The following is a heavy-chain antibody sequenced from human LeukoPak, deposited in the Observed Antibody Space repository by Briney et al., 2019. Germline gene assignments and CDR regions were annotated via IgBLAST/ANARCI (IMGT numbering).Heavy chain of an antibody. CDR3: ARDRPGIAVAGDAFDI. J-gene: IGHJ3*02. D-gene: IGHD6-19*01. Sequence: SETLSLTCTVSGGSISSYYWRWIRQPPGKGLEWIGYIYNRGSTNYNPSLKSRVTISVDTSKNQFSLKLRSVTAADTAVYYCARDRPGIAVAGDAFDIWGQGTMVTVSS. V-gene: IGHV4-59*01. CDR2: IYNRGST. CDR1: GGSISSYY.